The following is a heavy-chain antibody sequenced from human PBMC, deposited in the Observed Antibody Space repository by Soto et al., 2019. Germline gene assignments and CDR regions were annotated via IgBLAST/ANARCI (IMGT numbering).Heavy chain of an antibody. CDR3: ANGGIVIVPAAI. CDR2: IRDSGGST. Sequence: EVQLLESGGGLVQPGGSLRLSCAASGFTFSSYAMSWVRQAPGRGLEWVSAIRDSGGSTYYADSVKGRFTISRDNSKNSLYLEMNSLIAEDTAIYYCANGGIVIVPAAIWGQGTLVTVSS. J-gene: IGHJ4*02. CDR1: GFTFSSYA. D-gene: IGHD2-2*01. V-gene: IGHV3-23*01.